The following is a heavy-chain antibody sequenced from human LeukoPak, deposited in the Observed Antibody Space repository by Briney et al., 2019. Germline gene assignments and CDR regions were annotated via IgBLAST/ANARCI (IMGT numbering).Heavy chain of an antibody. CDR1: GGSITTYY. CDR2: IYNSGNT. V-gene: IGHV4-59*01. D-gene: IGHD6-13*01. CDR3: ARGCSAGTPHNWFDP. Sequence: PSETLSLTCTVSGGSITTYYWTWIRQPPGQGLEWIGYIYNSGNTNYNPSLKSRVTISVDTSKNQFSLKLSSVTAADTAVYYCARGCSAGTPHNWFDPWGQGTLVTVSS. J-gene: IGHJ5*02.